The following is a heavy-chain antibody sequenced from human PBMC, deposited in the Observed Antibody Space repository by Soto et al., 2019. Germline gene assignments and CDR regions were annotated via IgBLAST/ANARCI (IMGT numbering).Heavy chain of an antibody. Sequence: GGSLRLSCAASGFTFSSCAMSWVRQAPGQGLEWVSTVSPSGDSTFYADSVKGRFTISRDNSKNTVYLQMNSLSAGDTAVYYCAKRGVDDNGWADHDYWGQGSQVTVSS. D-gene: IGHD3-10*01. J-gene: IGHJ4*02. V-gene: IGHV3-23*01. CDR2: VSPSGDST. CDR1: GFTFSSCA. CDR3: AKRGVDDNGWADHDY.